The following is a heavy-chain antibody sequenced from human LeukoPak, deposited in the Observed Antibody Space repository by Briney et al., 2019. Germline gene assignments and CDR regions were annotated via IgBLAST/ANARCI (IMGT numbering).Heavy chain of an antibody. D-gene: IGHD3-16*01. CDR2: INTDGSST. J-gene: IGHJ5*02. V-gene: IGHV3-74*01. CDR3: ARLLGESTIYDL. CDR1: GFTFSSYW. Sequence: GGSLRLSCAASGFTFSSYWMHWVRQAPGKGLVWVSRINTDGSSTSYADSVKGRFTISRDNAKNSLSLQMNSLRAEDTAMYYCARLLGESTIYDLWGQGTLVTVSS.